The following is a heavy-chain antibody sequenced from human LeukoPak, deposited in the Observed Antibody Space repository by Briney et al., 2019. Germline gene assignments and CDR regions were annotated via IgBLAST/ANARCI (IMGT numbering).Heavy chain of an antibody. J-gene: IGHJ4*02. CDR1: GYTFTNYY. D-gene: IGHD2-15*01. CDR3: ASACSGGGCYREAFDY. V-gene: IGHV1-46*01. Sequence: ASVKVSCKASGYTFTNYYIHWVRQAPGQGLEWMGLINPSGGNTNYAQSFQGRVTMTRDTSTSTVYMGLSSLRSEDTAIYYCASACSGGGCYREAFDYWGQGTLVTVSS. CDR2: INPSGGNT.